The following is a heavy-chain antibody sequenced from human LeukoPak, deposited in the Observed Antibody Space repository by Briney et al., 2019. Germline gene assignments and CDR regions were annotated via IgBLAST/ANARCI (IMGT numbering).Heavy chain of an antibody. D-gene: IGHD1-26*01. V-gene: IGHV4-34*01. CDR2: INHSGST. CDR3: ARGRIVGAARRLRAFDI. CDR1: GGSFSGYY. J-gene: IGHJ3*02. Sequence: SETLSLTCAVYGGSFSGYYWSWIRQPPGKGLDWIGEINHSGSTNYNPSLKSRVTISVDTSKNQFSLKLSSVTAADTAVYYCARGRIVGAARRLRAFDIWGQGTMVTVSS.